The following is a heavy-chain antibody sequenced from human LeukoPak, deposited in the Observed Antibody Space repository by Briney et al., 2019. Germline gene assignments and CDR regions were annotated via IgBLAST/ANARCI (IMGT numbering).Heavy chain of an antibody. D-gene: IGHD3-22*01. CDR3: ATDTTSLKRITMIVVAPADAFDI. CDR1: GYTLTELS. Sequence: ASVKVSCKVSGYTLTELSMHWVRQAPGKGPEWMGGFDPEDGETIYAQKFQGRVTMTEDTSTDTAYMELSSLRSEDTAVYYCATDTTSLKRITMIVVAPADAFDIWGQGTMVTVSS. V-gene: IGHV1-24*01. CDR2: FDPEDGET. J-gene: IGHJ3*02.